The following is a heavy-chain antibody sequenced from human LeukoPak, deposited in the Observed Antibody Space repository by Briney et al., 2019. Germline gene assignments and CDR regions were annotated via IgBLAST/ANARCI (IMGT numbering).Heavy chain of an antibody. CDR1: GFTVSSNY. V-gene: IGHV3-53*01. D-gene: IGHD4-11*01. CDR2: IYSGGST. Sequence: GGSLRLSCAASGFTVSSNYMSWVRQAPGKGLEWGSVIYSGGSTYYADSVKGRFTISKDNSKNTLYLQMNSLRAEDTAVYYCARAPTVTGSYYYYYMDVWGKGTTVTVSS. CDR3: ARAPTVTGSYYYYYMDV. J-gene: IGHJ6*03.